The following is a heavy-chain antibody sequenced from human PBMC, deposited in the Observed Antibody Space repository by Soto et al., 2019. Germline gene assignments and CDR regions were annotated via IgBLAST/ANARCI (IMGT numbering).Heavy chain of an antibody. CDR2: FSGSGGST. CDR3: AKDGQQWLGSYFDY. V-gene: IGHV3-23*01. Sequence: GGSLRLSCAASGFTFSRYAMCWVRQAPGKGLEWVSAFSGSGGSTYYAGSVKGRFTISRDNSKNTLYLQMNSLRAEDTAVYYCAKDGQQWLGSYFDYLRQVTLGIVAS. D-gene: IGHD6-19*01. J-gene: IGHJ4*02. CDR1: GFTFSRYA.